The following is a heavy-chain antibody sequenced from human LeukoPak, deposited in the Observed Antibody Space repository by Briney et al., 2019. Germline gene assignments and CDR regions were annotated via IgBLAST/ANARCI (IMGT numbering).Heavy chain of an antibody. CDR2: VSRSGSTT. D-gene: IGHD5-12*01. V-gene: IGHV3-48*03. Sequence: GGSLRLSCAASGFTFSSYEMNWVRQAPGKGLEWISYVSRSGSTTFYADSVKGRFTISRDNAKNSLYLQINSLRAEDTAVYYCARQYTAYAFDYWGQGTLVTVSS. CDR3: ARQYTAYAFDY. CDR1: GFTFSSYE. J-gene: IGHJ4*02.